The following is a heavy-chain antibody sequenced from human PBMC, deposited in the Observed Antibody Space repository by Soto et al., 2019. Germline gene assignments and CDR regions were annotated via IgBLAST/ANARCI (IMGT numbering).Heavy chain of an antibody. D-gene: IGHD3-22*01. CDR3: ASSPGYDSSGYSFDY. CDR2: INYSGST. J-gene: IGHJ4*02. Sequence: QVQLRESGPGLVKPSQTLSLTCTVSGGSISSGGYYWSWIRQYPGKGLEWIGYINYSGSTYYNPFLNNRIIISADTSKNQFSLRLSSVTAADTAVYYCASSPGYDSSGYSFDYWGQGTLVTVTP. CDR1: GGSISSGGYY. V-gene: IGHV4-31*03.